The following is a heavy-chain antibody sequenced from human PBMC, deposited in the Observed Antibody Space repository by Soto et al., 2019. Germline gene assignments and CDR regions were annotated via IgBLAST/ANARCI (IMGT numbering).Heavy chain of an antibody. CDR2: ISGSGGST. CDR1: GFTFSSYA. J-gene: IGHJ2*01. D-gene: IGHD3-3*01. Sequence: EVHLLESGGGFVQPGGSLRLSCVASGFTFSSYAMTWVRQAPGKGLEWVASISGSGGSTYYADSVKGRFTISRDNSKNTLYLQMNSLRAEDTALYYCAKDASSGITSFDLWGRGTLVTVSS. V-gene: IGHV3-23*01. CDR3: AKDASSGITSFDL.